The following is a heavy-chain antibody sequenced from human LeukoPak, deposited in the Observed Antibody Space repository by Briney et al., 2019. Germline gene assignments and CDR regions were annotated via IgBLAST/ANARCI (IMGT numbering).Heavy chain of an antibody. CDR3: ARGPERLYGSGSYFHFDY. Sequence: ASVKVSCKASGYTFTGYYMHWVRQAPGQGLEWMGWINPNSGGTNYAQKFQGRVTMTRDTSISTAYMELSRLRSDDTAVYYCARGPERLYGSGSYFHFDYWGQGTLVTVSS. V-gene: IGHV1-2*02. D-gene: IGHD3-10*01. CDR2: INPNSGGT. J-gene: IGHJ4*02. CDR1: GYTFTGYY.